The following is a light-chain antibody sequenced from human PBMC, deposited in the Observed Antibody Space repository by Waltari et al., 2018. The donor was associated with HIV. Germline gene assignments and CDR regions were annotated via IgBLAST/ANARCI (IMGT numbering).Light chain of an antibody. CDR3: CSYAGSSNWV. Sequence: QSALTQPASVSGSPGPSITISCTGSSSDVGSYNLVSWYQQHPGKAPKLIIYEGINRPSGVSNRFSGSKSGNTASLTISGLQAEDEADYYCCSYAGSSNWVFGGGTKLTVL. V-gene: IGLV2-23*01. CDR1: SSDVGSYNL. CDR2: EGI. J-gene: IGLJ3*02.